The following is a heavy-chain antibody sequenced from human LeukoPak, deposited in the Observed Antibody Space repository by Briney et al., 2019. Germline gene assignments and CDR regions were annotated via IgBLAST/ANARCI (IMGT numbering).Heavy chain of an antibody. D-gene: IGHD6-13*01. J-gene: IGHJ4*02. CDR2: IFPSGGEI. CDR1: GFTFSTFA. CDR3: ARDLMGIAYRGAFYY. Sequence: PWGSLRLSCAASGFTFSTFAMIWVRQPPGKGLEWVSSIFPSGGEIHYADSVRGRFTISRDNSKSTLSLQMNSLRAEDTAVYYCARDLMGIAYRGAFYYWGQGTLVTVSS. V-gene: IGHV3-23*01.